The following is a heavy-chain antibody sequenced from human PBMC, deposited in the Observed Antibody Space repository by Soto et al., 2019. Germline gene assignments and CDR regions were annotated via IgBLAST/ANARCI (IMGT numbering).Heavy chain of an antibody. Sequence: QVQLVQSGAEVKKPGASVKVSCKASGYTFTSYYMNWVRQAPGQGLEWLGIINPSGGYTTYAQRCLGRVTMPSDTSTSTVHMELGSLTSEDTAVYYCARGGGIVVVNAPHDHWGQGTLVTVSS. CDR2: INPSGGYT. J-gene: IGHJ4*02. D-gene: IGHD2-21*01. V-gene: IGHV1-46*03. CDR1: GYTFTSYY. CDR3: ARGGGIVVVNAPHDH.